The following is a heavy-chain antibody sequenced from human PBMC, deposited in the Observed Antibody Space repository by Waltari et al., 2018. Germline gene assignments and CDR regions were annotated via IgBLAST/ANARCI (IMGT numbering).Heavy chain of an antibody. J-gene: IGHJ4*02. CDR3: ATEVEMSASGQLDY. Sequence: QVQLVQSGAEVKKTGASVKVSCKVSGYTLIEFSMHWVRLAPGKGLEWMGGFEPEDGETIYAQMFQGRVTMTLDTSTNTAYMEWTSLRSEDTAVYYCATEVEMSASGQLDYWGQGTLVTVAP. CDR1: GYTLIEFS. V-gene: IGHV1-24*01. CDR2: FEPEDGET. D-gene: IGHD1-1*01.